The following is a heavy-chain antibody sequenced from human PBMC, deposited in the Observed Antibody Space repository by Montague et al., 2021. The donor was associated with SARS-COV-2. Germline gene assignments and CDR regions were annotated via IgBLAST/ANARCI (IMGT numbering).Heavy chain of an antibody. CDR1: GFTVSSNY. CDR3: ARDAQGQYDILTGYTYYYYYMDV. J-gene: IGHJ6*03. D-gene: IGHD3-9*01. CDR2: IYSGGST. V-gene: IGHV3-53*04. Sequence: SLRLSCAASGFTVSSNYMSWVRQAPGEGLEWVSVIYSGGSTYYADSVKGRFTISRHNSKNTLYLQMNSLRAEDTAVYYCARDAQGQYDILTGYTYYYYYMDVWGKGTTVTVSS.